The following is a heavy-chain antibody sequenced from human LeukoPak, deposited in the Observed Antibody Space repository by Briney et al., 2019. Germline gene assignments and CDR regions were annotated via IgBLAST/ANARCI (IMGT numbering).Heavy chain of an antibody. CDR3: ARDLEWRPLSV. CDR2: IYTSGST. Sequence: SGTLSLTCTVSGGSISSYYWSWIRQPAGKGLEWIGRIYTSGSTNYNPSLKSRVTMSVDTSKSQFSLKLSSVTAADTAVYYCARDLEWRPLSVWGQGTLVTVSS. CDR1: GGSISSYY. V-gene: IGHV4-4*07. D-gene: IGHD3-3*01. J-gene: IGHJ4*02.